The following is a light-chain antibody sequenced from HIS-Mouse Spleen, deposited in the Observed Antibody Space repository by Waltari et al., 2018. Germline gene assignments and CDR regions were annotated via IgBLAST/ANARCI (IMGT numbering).Light chain of an antibody. CDR2: GAS. J-gene: IGKJ2*01. Sequence: EIVMTQSPATLSVSPGERATLSCRASQSVSSNLAWYQQKPGQAPRLLIYGASTRATGIPARFSGSWSGTEFTLTISSLQSEDFAVYYCQQYNNWPPPTFGQGTKLEIK. CDR1: QSVSSN. V-gene: IGKV3-15*01. CDR3: QQYNNWPPPT.